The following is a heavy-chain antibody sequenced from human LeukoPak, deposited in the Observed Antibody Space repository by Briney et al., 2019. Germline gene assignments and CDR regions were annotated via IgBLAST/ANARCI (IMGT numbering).Heavy chain of an antibody. D-gene: IGHD2-2*01. CDR2: ISPGGGTT. CDR3: ARGAGYCSSTSCPPPGDY. J-gene: IGHJ4*02. V-gene: IGHV3-21*01. Sequence: GGSLRLSCAVSGFAFGSEAMSWVRQSPARGLEGVASISPGGGTTYYADSVKGRFTISRDNAKNSLYLQMNSLRAEDTAVYYCARGAGYCSSTSCPPPGDYWGQGTLVTVSS. CDR1: GFAFGSEA.